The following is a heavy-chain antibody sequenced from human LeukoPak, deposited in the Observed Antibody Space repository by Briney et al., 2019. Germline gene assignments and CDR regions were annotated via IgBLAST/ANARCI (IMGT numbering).Heavy chain of an antibody. J-gene: IGHJ4*02. Sequence: GGPLRLSCAASGFPFRSYAMSWVRQAPGKGLEWVSGITVSGGSTYYADSVKGRFTISRDNSKNTLFMQMTSLRAEDTAVYYCAGYSSGWSYFDSWGQGTLVTVSS. V-gene: IGHV3-23*01. CDR2: ITVSGGST. CDR3: AGYSSGWSYFDS. CDR1: GFPFRSYA. D-gene: IGHD6-13*01.